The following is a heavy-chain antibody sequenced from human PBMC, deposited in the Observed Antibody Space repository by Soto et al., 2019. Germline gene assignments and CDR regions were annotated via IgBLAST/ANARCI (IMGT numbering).Heavy chain of an antibody. CDR1: GGSFSGYY. J-gene: IGHJ6*02. CDR3: ARGRKDYYGSGYYYGMEV. Sequence: PSETLSLTCAVYGGSFSGYYWSWIRQPPGKGLEWIGEINHSGSTNYNPSLKSRVTISVDTSKNQFSLKLSSVTAADTAVYYCARGRKDYYGSGYYYGMEVWGQGTTVTVSS. V-gene: IGHV4-34*01. D-gene: IGHD3-10*01. CDR2: INHSGST.